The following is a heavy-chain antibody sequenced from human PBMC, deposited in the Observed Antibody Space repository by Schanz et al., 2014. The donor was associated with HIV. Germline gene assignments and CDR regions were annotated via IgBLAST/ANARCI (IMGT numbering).Heavy chain of an antibody. D-gene: IGHD3-10*01. CDR3: ARLRMRGVVRASPGYFDY. J-gene: IGHJ4*02. Sequence: QVLESGGGLVQPGGSLRLSCAASGFIFSSYSMNWVRQAPGKGLEWVSSISSGSSHIYNADSVKGRFTISRDNAKNSMFLQMNSLRGEDTAFYYCARLRMRGVVRASPGYFDYWGQGTLLTVSP. V-gene: IGHV3-21*02. CDR1: GFIFSSYS. CDR2: ISSGSSHI.